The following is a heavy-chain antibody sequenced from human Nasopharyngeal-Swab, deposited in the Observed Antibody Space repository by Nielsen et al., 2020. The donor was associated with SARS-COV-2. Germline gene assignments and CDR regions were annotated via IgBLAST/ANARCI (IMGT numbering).Heavy chain of an antibody. J-gene: IGHJ3*02. V-gene: IGHV3-49*04. CDR3: MSEAVAGTGDAFDI. CDR2: IRRKASGGTT. Sequence: GGSLRLSCTASGFTSGDYATSWVRQAPGKGLEWVGFIRRKASGGTTEYAASVKGRFTISRDDSKSIAYLQMNSLKTEDTAVYYCMSEAVAGTGDAFDIWGQGTMVTVSS. CDR1: GFTSGDYA. D-gene: IGHD6-19*01.